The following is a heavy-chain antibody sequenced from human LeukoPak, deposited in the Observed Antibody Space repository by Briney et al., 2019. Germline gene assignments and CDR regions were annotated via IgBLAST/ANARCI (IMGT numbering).Heavy chain of an antibody. D-gene: IGHD3/OR15-3a*01. CDR3: VKLHRFLDTTESNYMDV. Sequence: GGSLRLSCEASGITFSDFAVNWVRQAPGKGLEWVSAISDGGSSTYYADSVKGRFSISRDNSKSTLFLQMNSLRAEDSAIYYCVKLHRFLDTTESNYMDVWGKGTTVTVSS. CDR2: ISDGGSST. J-gene: IGHJ6*03. CDR1: GITFSDFA. V-gene: IGHV3-23*01.